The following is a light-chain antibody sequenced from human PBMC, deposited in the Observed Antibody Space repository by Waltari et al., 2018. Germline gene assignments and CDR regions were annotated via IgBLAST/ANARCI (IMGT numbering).Light chain of an antibody. J-gene: IGKJ2*01. V-gene: IGKV2-30*01. CDR2: KFS. CDR3: MQGTHMYT. Sequence: DVVMTQSPLSLPVTLGQTASISCRSSQILVYSDGNTYLNWFQQRRGQSPRRLIYKFSNRESGVQGRFSGSGSGSDFTLKISRVEAEDVGVYYCMQGTHMYTFGQGTKLGIK. CDR1: QILVYSDGNTY.